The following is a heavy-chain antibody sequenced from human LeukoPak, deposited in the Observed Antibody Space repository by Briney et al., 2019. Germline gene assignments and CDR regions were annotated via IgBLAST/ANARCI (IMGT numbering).Heavy chain of an antibody. CDR1: GGTFSSYA. CDR2: IIPIFGTA. J-gene: IGHJ6*02. CDR3: ARGGYDFVYYYYGMDV. V-gene: IGHV1-69*13. D-gene: IGHD3-3*01. Sequence: SVKVSCKASGGTFSSYAISWVRQAPGQGLEWMGGIIPIFGTANYAQKFQGRVTITADESTSTAYMELSSLRSEDTAVYYCARGGYDFVYYYYGMDVWGQGTTVTVSS.